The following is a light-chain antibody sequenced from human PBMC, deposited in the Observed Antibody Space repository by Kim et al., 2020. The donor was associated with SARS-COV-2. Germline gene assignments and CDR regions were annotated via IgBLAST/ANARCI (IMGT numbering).Light chain of an antibody. V-gene: IGLV1-40*01. CDR2: GNS. CDR3: QSYDSSLSGSWV. Sequence: VTIACTGSSSNIGAGYDVPWYQQLPGTAPKLLIYGNSNRPSGVPDRFSGSKSGTSASLAITGLQAEDEADYYCQSYDSSLSGSWVFGGGTQLTVL. CDR1: SSNIGAGYD. J-gene: IGLJ2*01.